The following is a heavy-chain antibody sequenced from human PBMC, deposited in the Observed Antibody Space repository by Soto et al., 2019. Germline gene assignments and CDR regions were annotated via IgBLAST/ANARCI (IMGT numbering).Heavy chain of an antibody. D-gene: IGHD6-13*01. J-gene: IGHJ6*02. CDR1: GFTFSSYA. V-gene: IGHV3-30-3*01. CDR3: AREYIAAAGIRYYGMDV. Sequence: QVQLVESGGGVVQPGRSLRLSCAASGFTFSSYAMHWVRQAPGKGLEWVAVISYDGSNKYYADSVKGRFTISRDNSKNTLCLDMNSLSAEDTAVYYCAREYIAAAGIRYYGMDVWGQGTTVTVSS. CDR2: ISYDGSNK.